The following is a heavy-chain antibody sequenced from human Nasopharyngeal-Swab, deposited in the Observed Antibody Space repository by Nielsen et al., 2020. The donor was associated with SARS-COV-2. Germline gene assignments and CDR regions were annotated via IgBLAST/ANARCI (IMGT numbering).Heavy chain of an antibody. J-gene: IGHJ4*02. CDR3: ARGRIGDHDFWRGYGP. V-gene: IGHV4-34*01. CDR2: INHSGRT. CDR1: GGSFSANY. Sequence: SETLSLTCAVHGGSFSANYWGWIRQPPGKGLEWIGEINHSGRTNYNPSLKRRVTISIDTSELQFSLTLRSVTAAATAVYYCARGRIGDHDFWRGYGPWGQGALVTVSS. D-gene: IGHD3-3*01.